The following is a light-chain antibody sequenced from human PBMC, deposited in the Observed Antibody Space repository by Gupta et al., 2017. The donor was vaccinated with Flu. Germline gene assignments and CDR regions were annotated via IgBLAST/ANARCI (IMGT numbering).Light chain of an antibody. V-gene: IGLV3-1*01. CDR3: QAWDSSTVV. CDR1: KLGQKF. CDR2: EDK. J-gene: IGLJ2*01. Sequence: SYDLIQPPSVSVSPGQTASITCSGTKLGQKFVCWYQRRPGQSPVLVIYEDKKRPSGVPERFSGSNSGNTATLTISGTQAMDEADYYCQAWDSSTVVFGGGTKLTVL.